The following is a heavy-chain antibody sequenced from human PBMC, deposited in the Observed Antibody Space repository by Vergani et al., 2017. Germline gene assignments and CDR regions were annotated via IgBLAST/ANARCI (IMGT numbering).Heavy chain of an antibody. J-gene: IGHJ6*03. CDR3: TRGYDFWSGSYYYYYMDV. D-gene: IGHD3-3*01. CDR1: GVSISSGSSY. Sequence: QVQLQESGPGLVKPSQTLSLTCTVSGVSISSGSSYWSWIRQPAGKGLEWIGRMYTSGSTNYNPSLKSRVTMSVDTSKNQFSLKLRSVTAAGTAVYYCTRGYDFWSGSYYYYYMDVWGKGTTVTVSS. CDR2: MYTSGST. V-gene: IGHV4-61*02.